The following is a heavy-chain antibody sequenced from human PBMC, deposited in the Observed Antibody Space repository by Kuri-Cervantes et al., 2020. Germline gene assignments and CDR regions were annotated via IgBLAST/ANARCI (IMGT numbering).Heavy chain of an antibody. CDR1: GGSFSGYS. V-gene: IGHV4-34*01. J-gene: IGHJ4*02. CDR2: IHNSGST. CDR3: AAWHHETHYFDY. Sequence: SETLSLTCAVSGGSFSGYSCSWIRQPPGKGLEWIGEIHNSGSTNYNPSLTSRLTISLDTSKDQFSLKVSSVTAADTAVYYCAAWHHETHYFDYWDQGALVTVSS.